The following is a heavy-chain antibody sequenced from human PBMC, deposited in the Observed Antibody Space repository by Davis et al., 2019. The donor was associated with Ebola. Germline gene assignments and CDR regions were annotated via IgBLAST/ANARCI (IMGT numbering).Heavy chain of an antibody. CDR3: ANGKFSTNYFYF. J-gene: IGHJ4*02. CDR2: ISSSAGTT. V-gene: IGHV3-23*01. CDR1: GFTFSSYS. Sequence: PGGSLRLSCAASGFTFSSYSMSWVRQAPGKGLEWVSFISSSAGTTYYADSVRGRFTISRDNSKNTLYLQMNSLRAEDTAVYYCANGKFSTNYFYFWGLGTLVTVSS. D-gene: IGHD6-6*01.